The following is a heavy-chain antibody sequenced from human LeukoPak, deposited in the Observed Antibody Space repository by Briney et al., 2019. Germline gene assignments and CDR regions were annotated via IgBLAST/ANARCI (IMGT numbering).Heavy chain of an antibody. V-gene: IGHV3-11*06. CDR3: ARDLYYDILIHRRWGYYFDY. J-gene: IGHJ4*02. CDR2: ISSSSSYI. CDR1: GFTFSDYY. D-gene: IGHD3-9*01. Sequence: PGGSLRLSCAASGFTFSDYYMSWIRQAPGKGLEWVSSISSSSSYIYYADSVKGRFTISRDNAKNSLYLQMNSLRAEDTAVYYCARDLYYDILIHRRWGYYFDYWGQGTLVTVSS.